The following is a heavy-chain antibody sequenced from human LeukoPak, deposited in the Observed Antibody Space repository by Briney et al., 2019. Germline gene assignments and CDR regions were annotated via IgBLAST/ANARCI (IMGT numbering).Heavy chain of an antibody. D-gene: IGHD6-19*01. CDR2: IYHSGST. V-gene: IGHV4-4*02. CDR3: ARAQVAGNDFDY. J-gene: IGHJ4*02. CDR1: GSSISSGNW. Sequence: SGTLSLTCAVSGSSISSGNWWNWVRQPPGKGLEWIGEIYHSGSTNYNPSLKSRVTISLDKSENQFSLRVSSVIAADTAIYYCARAQVAGNDFDYWGQGTLVTVSS.